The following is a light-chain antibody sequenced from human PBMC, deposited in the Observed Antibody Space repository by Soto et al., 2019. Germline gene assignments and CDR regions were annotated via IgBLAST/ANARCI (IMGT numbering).Light chain of an antibody. Sequence: EIVLTQSPGTLSLSPGERATLSCRASQSVSSSYLAWYQQKPGQAPRLLIYRASSRDTGIPGRFSGSGSGTGFNLTISRLEPKDFAVYYCQQYGSSWTFGEGTKVEIK. CDR1: QSVSSSY. CDR2: RAS. CDR3: QQYGSSWT. J-gene: IGKJ1*01. V-gene: IGKV3-20*01.